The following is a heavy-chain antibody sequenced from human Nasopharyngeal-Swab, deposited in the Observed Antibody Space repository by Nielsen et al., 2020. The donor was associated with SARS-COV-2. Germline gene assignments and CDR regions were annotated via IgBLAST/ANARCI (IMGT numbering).Heavy chain of an antibody. CDR3: ARGAYYGSGSYFHYYYGMDV. Sequence: WVRQAPGQGLEWMGIINPSGGSTSYAQKFQGRVTMTRDTSTSTVYMELSSLRSEDTAMYYCARGAYYGSGSYFHYYYGMDVWGQGTTVTVSS. CDR2: INPSGGST. V-gene: IGHV1-46*01. J-gene: IGHJ6*02. D-gene: IGHD3-10*01.